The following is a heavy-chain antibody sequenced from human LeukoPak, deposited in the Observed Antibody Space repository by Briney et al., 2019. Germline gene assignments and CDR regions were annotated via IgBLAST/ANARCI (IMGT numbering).Heavy chain of an antibody. CDR1: GYTFTGYY. Sequence: ASVKVSCKASGYTFTGYYMHWVRQAPGQGLEWMGGIIPIFGTANYAQKFQGRVTITTDESTSTAYMELSSLRSEDTAVYYCASSVTMVRGVPNPYNWFDPWGQGTLVTVSS. CDR3: ASSVTMVRGVPNPYNWFDP. CDR2: IIPIFGTA. D-gene: IGHD3-10*01. J-gene: IGHJ5*02. V-gene: IGHV1-69*05.